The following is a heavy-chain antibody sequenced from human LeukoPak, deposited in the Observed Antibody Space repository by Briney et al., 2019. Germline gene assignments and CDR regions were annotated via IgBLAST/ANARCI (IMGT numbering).Heavy chain of an antibody. CDR1: GYSISSGYY. CDR3: ARGGLRYSLSSWFDP. CDR2: IYFSGST. V-gene: IGHV4-38-2*01. Sequence: PSETLSLTCAVSGYSISSGYYWGWIRQPPGKGLEWIGSIYFSGSTYYNPSLKSRVTISVDMSKNQFSLKLSSVTAADTAVYYCARGGLRYSLSSWFDPWGQGTLVTVSS. D-gene: IGHD4-17*01. J-gene: IGHJ5*02.